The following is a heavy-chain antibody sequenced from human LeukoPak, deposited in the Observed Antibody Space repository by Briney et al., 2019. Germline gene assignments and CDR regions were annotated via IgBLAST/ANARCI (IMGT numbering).Heavy chain of an antibody. J-gene: IGHJ4*02. CDR2: ISYDGSNK. CDR3: AKDGYCSSTSCYFDY. D-gene: IGHD2-2*03. CDR1: EFTVSSNA. V-gene: IGHV3-30*18. Sequence: GGSLRLSCAASEFTVSSNALSWVRQAPGKGLEWVTVISYDGSNKYYADSVKGRFTISRDNSKNTLYLQMNSLRAEDTAVYYCAKDGYCSSTSCYFDYWGQGTLVTVSS.